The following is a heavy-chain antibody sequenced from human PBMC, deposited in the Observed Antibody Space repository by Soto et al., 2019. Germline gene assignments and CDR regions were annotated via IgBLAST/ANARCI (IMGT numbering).Heavy chain of an antibody. CDR1: GYTFTNYA. D-gene: IGHD2-21*01. J-gene: IGHJ4*02. CDR2: INAGNGNT. CDR3: ARGGEVRTPYTY. V-gene: IGHV1-3*01. Sequence: QVQLVQSGAEVKKPGASVKVSCKASGYTFTNYAIHWVRQAPGQRLEWMGWINAGNGNTKYSQKLQGRVTITRDTSASTAYMELSSLRSEDTAVYYCARGGEVRTPYTYWGQGTLVTVSS.